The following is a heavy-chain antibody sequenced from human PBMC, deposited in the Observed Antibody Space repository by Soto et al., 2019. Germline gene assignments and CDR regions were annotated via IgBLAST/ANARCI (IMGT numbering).Heavy chain of an antibody. Sequence: LRLSCAASEFTFSSYAMSWVRQAPGKGLEWVSAISGSGSSSYYADSVKGRFTISRDNSKNTLYLQMNSLRAEDTAVYYCAKCSPRYSSGLKAYYFDHWGQGTLVTVSS. CDR2: ISGSGSSS. CDR3: AKCSPRYSSGLKAYYFDH. D-gene: IGHD6-19*01. V-gene: IGHV3-23*01. CDR1: EFTFSSYA. J-gene: IGHJ4*02.